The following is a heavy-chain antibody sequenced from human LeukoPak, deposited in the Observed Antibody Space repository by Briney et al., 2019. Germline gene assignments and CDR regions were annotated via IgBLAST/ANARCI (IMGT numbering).Heavy chain of an antibody. V-gene: IGHV4-4*02. Sequence: PSETLSLTCAVSGGPISSSNWRSWVRQPPGKGLEWIGEIYHSGSTIYNPSLKSRVIISVDKSKNQFSLKLSSVTAADTAVYYCASLSETYYYDSSGYYDYWGQGTPVTVST. CDR3: ASLSETYYYDSSGYYDY. D-gene: IGHD3-22*01. CDR1: GGPISSSNW. CDR2: IYHSGST. J-gene: IGHJ4*02.